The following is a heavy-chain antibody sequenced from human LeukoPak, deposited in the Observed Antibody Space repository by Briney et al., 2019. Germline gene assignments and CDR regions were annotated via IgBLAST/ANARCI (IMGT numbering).Heavy chain of an antibody. V-gene: IGHV3-9*01. CDR1: GFTFAHYA. CDR2: INWNSGGV. D-gene: IGHD2-2*01. CDR3: VKGFCSTITCYGLDP. J-gene: IGHJ5*02. Sequence: GGSLRLSCAASGFTFAHYAMHWVRQAPGRGLEWVSGINWNSGGVGYADSLKGRFTISRDNAKNSLYLQMNSLRPEDTALYYCVKGFCSTITCYGLDPWGHGILVTVSS.